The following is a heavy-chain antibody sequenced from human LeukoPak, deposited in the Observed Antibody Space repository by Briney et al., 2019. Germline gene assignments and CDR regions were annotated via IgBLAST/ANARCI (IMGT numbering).Heavy chain of an antibody. V-gene: IGHV3-11*01. J-gene: IGHJ6*02. CDR3: ARDGVLRYSIPGDYYYGMDV. CDR2: ISSSGSPI. CDR1: GFPFSDHY. D-gene: IGHD3-9*01. Sequence: GGSLRLSCAASGFPFSDHYMSWIRQAPGKGREWVSYISSSGSPIYYADSVKGRFTISRDNAKNSLYLQMNSLRAEDTAVYYCARDGVLRYSIPGDYYYGMDVWGQGTTVTVSS.